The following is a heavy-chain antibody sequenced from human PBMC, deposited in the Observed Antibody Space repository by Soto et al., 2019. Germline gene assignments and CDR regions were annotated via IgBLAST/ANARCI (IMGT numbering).Heavy chain of an antibody. J-gene: IGHJ5*02. D-gene: IGHD3-3*01. CDR2: ISGSGGST. V-gene: IGHV3-23*01. CDR1: GFTFSSYA. Sequence: EVQLLESGGGLVQPGGSLRLSCSASGFTFSSYAMSWVRQAPGKGLEWVSGISGSGGSTYYAESVKGRFTISRDNTKNTLYLQMNSLRADDTAVYYCAKDLKKGSELRFLEWFLYWFDPRGQGTLVTVSS. CDR3: AKDLKKGSELRFLEWFLYWFDP.